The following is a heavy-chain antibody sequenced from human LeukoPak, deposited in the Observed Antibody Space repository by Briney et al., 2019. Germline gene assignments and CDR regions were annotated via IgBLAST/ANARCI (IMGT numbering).Heavy chain of an antibody. Sequence: PSETLSLTCTVSGGSISSYYWSWIRQPPGKGLEWIGYIYYSGSTNYNPSLKSRVTIPVDTSKNQFSLKLSSVTAADTAVYYCASLHSSSWYNWFDPWGQGTLVTVSS. CDR1: GGSISSYY. CDR2: IYYSGST. J-gene: IGHJ5*02. CDR3: ASLHSSSWYNWFDP. V-gene: IGHV4-59*08. D-gene: IGHD6-13*01.